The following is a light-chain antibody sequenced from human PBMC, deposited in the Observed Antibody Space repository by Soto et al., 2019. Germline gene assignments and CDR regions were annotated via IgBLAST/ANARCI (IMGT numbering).Light chain of an antibody. V-gene: IGKV3-20*01. J-gene: IGKJ1*01. CDR1: QSVSSSY. Sequence: EIVLPQSPGTLYLSPGERATLSCRASQSVSSSYCAWYQQKPRQDLRLLMYGASSRDTGISDRFSGSWSWTDCTRTISRLEPEYFAMYYCQQYGDVHRTFGQGTKVEIK. CDR3: QQYGDVHRT. CDR2: GAS.